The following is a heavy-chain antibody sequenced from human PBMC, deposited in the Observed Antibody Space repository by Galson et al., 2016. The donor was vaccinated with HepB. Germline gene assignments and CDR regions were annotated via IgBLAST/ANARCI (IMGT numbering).Heavy chain of an antibody. V-gene: IGHV3-23*01. J-gene: IGHJ4*02. CDR1: GFTFSGYA. D-gene: IGHD3-10*01. CDR3: AKVGWREYDGY. CDR2: ISGSGDET. Sequence: SLRLSCAASGFTFSGYAMTWVRQAPGKGLDWVSTISGSGDETNYADFVKGRFTISRDNSKNTVYLQMSSLRVDDTAVYYCAKVGWREYDGYWGQGTLVTVSS.